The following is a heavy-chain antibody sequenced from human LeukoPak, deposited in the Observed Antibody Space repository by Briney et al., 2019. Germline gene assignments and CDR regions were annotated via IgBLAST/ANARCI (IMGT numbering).Heavy chain of an antibody. V-gene: IGHV3-21*04. D-gene: IGHD4-23*01. CDR2: ISGSGSYI. J-gene: IGHJ4*02. Sequence: GGSLRLSCAASGFTFSNYGMNWVRQAPGKGLEWVSSISGSGSYIYDADSVKGRFTISRDNSKNTLYLQMNSLRAEDTAVYYCAKGEEATTVVTGFDYWGQGTLVTVSS. CDR3: AKGEEATTVVTGFDY. CDR1: GFTFSNYG.